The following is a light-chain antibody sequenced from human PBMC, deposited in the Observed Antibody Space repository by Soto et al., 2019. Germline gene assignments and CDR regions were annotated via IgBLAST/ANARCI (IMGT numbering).Light chain of an antibody. Sequence: EIVLTPSPGTLSLSPGERATLSCRASQSVSSGYLAWYQQKPGQAPRLLIYGASSRATGIPDRFSGSGSGTDFTLTISRLEPEDFAVYYCQQYGSPPPYTFGQGTRLEIK. CDR1: QSVSSGY. CDR3: QQYGSPPPYT. J-gene: IGKJ5*01. CDR2: GAS. V-gene: IGKV3-20*01.